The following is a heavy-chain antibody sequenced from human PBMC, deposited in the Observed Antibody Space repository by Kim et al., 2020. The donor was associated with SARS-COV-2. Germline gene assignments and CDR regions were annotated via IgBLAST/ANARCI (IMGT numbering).Heavy chain of an antibody. J-gene: IGHJ4*02. D-gene: IGHD3-10*01. V-gene: IGHV3-23*01. CDR3: AKAWRPITMVRGVIITGIDY. Sequence: GGSLRLSCAASGFTFSSYAMSWVRQAPGKGLEWVSAISGSGGSTYYADSVKGRFTISRDNSKNTLYLQMNSLRAEDTAVYYCAKAWRPITMVRGVIITGIDYWGQGTLVTVSS. CDR1: GFTFSSYA. CDR2: ISGSGGST.